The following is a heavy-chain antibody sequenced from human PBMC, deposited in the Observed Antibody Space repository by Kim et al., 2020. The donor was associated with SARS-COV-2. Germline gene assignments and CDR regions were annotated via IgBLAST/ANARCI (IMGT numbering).Heavy chain of an antibody. D-gene: IGHD3-10*01. CDR3: ARDLWFGETDWFDP. Sequence: AQKFKGRVTITADESTSTAYMELSSLRSEDTAVYYCARDLWFGETDWFDPWGQGTLVTVSS. V-gene: IGHV1-69*01. J-gene: IGHJ5*02.